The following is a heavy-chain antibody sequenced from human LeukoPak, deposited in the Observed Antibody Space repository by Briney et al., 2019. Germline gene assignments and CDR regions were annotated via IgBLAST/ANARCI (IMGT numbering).Heavy chain of an antibody. Sequence: GGSLRLSCAASGFTFSSYAMSWVRQAPGKGLEWVSAISGSGGSTYYADSVKGRFTISRDNSKNTLYLQMNSLRAEDTAVYYCAKGSGYGSGSYYKGRIFGYWGQGTLVTVSS. V-gene: IGHV3-23*01. CDR2: ISGSGGST. CDR1: GFTFSSYA. J-gene: IGHJ4*02. D-gene: IGHD3-10*01. CDR3: AKGSGYGSGSYYKGRIFGY.